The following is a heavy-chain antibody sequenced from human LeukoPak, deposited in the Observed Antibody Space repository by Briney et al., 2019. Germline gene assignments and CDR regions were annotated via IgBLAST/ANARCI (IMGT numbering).Heavy chain of an antibody. V-gene: IGHV6-1*01. D-gene: IGHD5-24*01. J-gene: IGHJ3*02. Sequence: SQTLSLTCAISGDSVSSNSAAWNGIRQSPSRGLEWLGRTYYRSKWYNDYSVSVKGRITINPDTSKNQFSLQLNSVTPEDTAVYYCARARDGAFDIWGQGTMVTVSS. CDR2: TYYRSKWYN. CDR3: ARARDGAFDI. CDR1: GDSVSSNSAA.